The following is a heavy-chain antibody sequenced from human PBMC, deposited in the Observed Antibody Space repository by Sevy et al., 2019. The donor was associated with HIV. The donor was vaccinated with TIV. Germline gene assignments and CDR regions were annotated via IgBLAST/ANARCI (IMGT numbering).Heavy chain of an antibody. CDR3: AGSRYDSSRSFDAFDI. V-gene: IGHV3-23*01. J-gene: IGHJ3*02. CDR2: IFRSGDVT. CDR1: GFTFSNYA. D-gene: IGHD3-22*01. Sequence: WGSLRLSCTGSGFTFSNYAMNWVRQAPGKGLERVSTIFRSGDVTYYADSVKGRFTISRDNSRNTLFLQMKSLRAEDTTVYYCAGSRYDSSRSFDAFDIWGQGTMVTVSS.